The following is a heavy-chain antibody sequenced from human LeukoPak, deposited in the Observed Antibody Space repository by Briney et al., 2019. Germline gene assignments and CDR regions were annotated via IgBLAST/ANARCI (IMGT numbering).Heavy chain of an antibody. CDR2: MAHTGTT. V-gene: IGHV4-39*07. J-gene: IGHJ6*03. D-gene: IGHD1-1*01. CDR3: ARVEASWTDYYMDV. Sequence: SETLSLTCSVSGGSISNRRFYWGWIRQAPGDGLEWLGSMAHTGTTFYNAALKSRVIISVDTTKNQFSLNLTSVTAADTARYYCARVEASWTDYYMDVWGRGTTVTVSS. CDR1: GGSISNRRFY.